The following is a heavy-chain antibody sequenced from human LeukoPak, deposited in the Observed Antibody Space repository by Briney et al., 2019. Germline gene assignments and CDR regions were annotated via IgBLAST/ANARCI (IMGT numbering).Heavy chain of an antibody. CDR1: GYTFTSYA. D-gene: IGHD2-2*01. V-gene: IGHV1-3*01. CDR2: INAGNGNT. Sequence: ASVKVSCKASGYTFTSYAMHWVHQAPGQRLEWMGWINAGNGNTKYSQKFQGRVTITRDTSASTAYMELSSLRSEDTAVYYCARRVVVPAAIVDWFDPWGQGTLVTVSS. J-gene: IGHJ5*02. CDR3: ARRVVVPAAIVDWFDP.